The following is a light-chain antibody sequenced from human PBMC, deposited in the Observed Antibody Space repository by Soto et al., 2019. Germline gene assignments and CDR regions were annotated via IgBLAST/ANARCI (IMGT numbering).Light chain of an antibody. J-gene: IGLJ1*01. CDR1: SSDVGIYNY. V-gene: IGLV2-14*01. CDR3: SSYTGSNNYV. Sequence: QYVRSQPASVSGSPGHSITISCTGTSSDVGIYNYVSWYQQHPGKAPKLMIYQVTNRPSGVSNRFSGSKSGNTASLTISGLQAEEEADYYCSSYTGSNNYVFGTGTKFNVL. CDR2: QVT.